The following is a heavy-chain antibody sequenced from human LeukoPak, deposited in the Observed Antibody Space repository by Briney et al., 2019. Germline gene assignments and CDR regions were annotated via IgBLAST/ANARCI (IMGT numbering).Heavy chain of an antibody. CDR1: GYTFTSYD. V-gene: IGHV1-2*02. Sequence: ASVKVSCKASGYTFTSYDINWVRQAPGQGLEWMGWINPNSGGTNYAQKFQGRVTMTRDTSISTAYMELSRLRSDDTAVYYCARDRRWFDPWGQGTLVTVSS. J-gene: IGHJ5*02. CDR3: ARDRRWFDP. CDR2: INPNSGGT.